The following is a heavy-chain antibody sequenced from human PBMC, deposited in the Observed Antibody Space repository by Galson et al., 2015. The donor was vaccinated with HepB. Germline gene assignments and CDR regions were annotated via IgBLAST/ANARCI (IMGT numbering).Heavy chain of an antibody. Sequence: SLRLSCAASGFSFSSYDMHWVRQAPGKGLEWVAILSYDGRNTYSADSVKGRFTVSRDNSKNTLYLQLNSLRPEDTAVYYCAKDSRYISGWYTGRGGLDFWGLGTLVTVSS. CDR3: AKDSRYISGWYTGRGGLDF. J-gene: IGHJ4*02. CDR2: LSYDGRNT. CDR1: GFSFSSYD. D-gene: IGHD6-19*01. V-gene: IGHV3-30*18.